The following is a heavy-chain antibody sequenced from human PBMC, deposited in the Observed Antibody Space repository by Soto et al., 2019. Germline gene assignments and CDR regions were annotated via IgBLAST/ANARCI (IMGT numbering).Heavy chain of an antibody. V-gene: IGHV2-5*02. D-gene: IGHD1-7*01. CDR1: GFSLSTSGVG. J-gene: IGHJ4*02. CDR2: IXWDDAX. CDR3: ARRGGELWEGIDY. Sequence: LTXTSSGFSLSTSGVGVGWIRQPPGKALEWLALIXWDDAXRNSTSLKTRXXITKDNSXXXVVITMTNMDPLHTATHYCARRGGELWEGIDYCGQGTLVTVSS.